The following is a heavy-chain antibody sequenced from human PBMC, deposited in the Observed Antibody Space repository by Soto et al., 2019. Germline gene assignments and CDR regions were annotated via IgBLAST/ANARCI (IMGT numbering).Heavy chain of an antibody. CDR2: ISYDGSNK. CDR1: GFTFSSYA. Sequence: PGGSLRLSCAASGFTFSSYAMHWVRQAPGKGLEWVAVISYDGSNKYYADSVKGRFTISRDNSKNTLYLQMNSLRAEDTAVYYCARVTEPYDFWSGYYGMDVWGQGTTVTVSS. CDR3: ARVTEPYDFWSGYYGMDV. V-gene: IGHV3-30-3*01. J-gene: IGHJ6*02. D-gene: IGHD3-3*01.